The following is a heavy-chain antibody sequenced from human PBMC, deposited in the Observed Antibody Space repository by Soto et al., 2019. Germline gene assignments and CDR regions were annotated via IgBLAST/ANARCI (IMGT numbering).Heavy chain of an antibody. Sequence: GESLKISCKGYGYTFTDYWIGWVRQMPGKGLELIVLIYPGDSDTRYSPSFQGRVTISADKSLITAFLQWSSLRASDTAMYYCASQKTVIRGPLTSNWFDXWGQGTLVTVSX. V-gene: IGHV5-51*01. CDR1: GYTFTDYW. CDR2: IYPGDSDT. D-gene: IGHD4-4*01. J-gene: IGHJ5*02. CDR3: ASQKTVIRGPLTSNWFDX.